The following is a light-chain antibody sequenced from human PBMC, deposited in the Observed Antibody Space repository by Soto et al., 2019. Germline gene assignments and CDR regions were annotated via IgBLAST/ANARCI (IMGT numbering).Light chain of an antibody. Sequence: QSVLTQPASVSGSPGQSITISCTGTSRDVGAYDYVSWYLQYPDKAPQLLIYYVDHRPSGVSSRFSGSKSGNTASLTISGLQAEDEGAYYCCSYADGSIYFFGAATKVTVL. J-gene: IGLJ1*01. CDR3: CSYADGSIYF. V-gene: IGLV2-14*03. CDR1: SRDVGAYDY. CDR2: YVD.